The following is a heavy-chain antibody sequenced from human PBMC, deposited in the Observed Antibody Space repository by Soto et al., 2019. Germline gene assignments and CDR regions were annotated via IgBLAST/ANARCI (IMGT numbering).Heavy chain of an antibody. CDR2: ISSSGSTI. V-gene: IGHV3-11*01. CDR1: GFTFSDYY. J-gene: IGHJ3*02. D-gene: IGHD4-17*01. CDR3: ARDDNYGDYFQSLAAFDI. Sequence: GGSLRLSCAASGFTFSDYYMSWIRQAPGKGLEWVSYISSSGSTIYYADSVKGRFTISRDNAKNSLYLQMNSLRAEDTAVYYCARDDNYGDYFQSLAAFDIWGQGTMVTVSS.